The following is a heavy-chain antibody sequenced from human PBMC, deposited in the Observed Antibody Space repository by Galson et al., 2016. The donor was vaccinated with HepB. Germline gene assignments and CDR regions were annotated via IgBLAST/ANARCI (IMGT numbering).Heavy chain of an antibody. J-gene: IGHJ3*02. CDR3: ARDTHDYRRSNNYWGAFDI. D-gene: IGHD5-12*01. CDR2: IKRDGSQK. V-gene: IGHV3-7*03. CDR1: GFTLSDYW. Sequence: SLRLSCAASGFTLSDYWMAWVRQAPGKGLEWVADIKRDGSQKQYVESVKGRFTISRDNAEASVYLQMNSLRAEDTAIYYCARDTHDYRRSNNYWGAFDIWGQGTMDTVSS.